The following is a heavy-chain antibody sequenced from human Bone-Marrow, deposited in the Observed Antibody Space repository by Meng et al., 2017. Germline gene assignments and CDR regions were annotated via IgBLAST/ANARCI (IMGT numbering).Heavy chain of an antibody. V-gene: IGHV1-3*01. CDR1: GYTFTSYA. D-gene: IGHD5-24*01. CDR2: LFAGNGDT. CDR3: ARNYPHTGYFDY. Sequence: QFQLVQTGAGVKEPGASVKVSCKSSGYTFTSYACHWVRQAPGQRLEWMGWLFAGNGDTEYSQTFQGRVTFTRDTSASTAYMELNSLRSEDTAVYYCARNYPHTGYFDYWGQGALVTVSS. J-gene: IGHJ4*02.